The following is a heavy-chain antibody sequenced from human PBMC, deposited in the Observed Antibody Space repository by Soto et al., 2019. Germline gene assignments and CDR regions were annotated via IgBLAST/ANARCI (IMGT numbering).Heavy chain of an antibody. J-gene: IGHJ4*02. V-gene: IGHV3-73*02. Sequence: EVQLVESGGGLVQPGGSLKLSCAASGFTFSASAMHWVRQASGERLEWVGRIRSKSNSYVTAYAASVKGRFTVSRDDSKNTAYLQMMSLKTEDTAVYYCTRSVTGITAHFDYWGLGTLVTVSS. D-gene: IGHD5-18*01. CDR1: GFTFSASA. CDR2: IRSKSNSYVT. CDR3: TRSVTGITAHFDY.